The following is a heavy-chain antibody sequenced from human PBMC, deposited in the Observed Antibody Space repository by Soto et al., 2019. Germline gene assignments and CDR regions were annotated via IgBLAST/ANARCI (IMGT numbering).Heavy chain of an antibody. V-gene: IGHV4-31*03. J-gene: IGHJ6*02. Sequence: PSETVSLTCTVSGGSISSGGYYWSWIRQHPGKGLEWIGYIYYSGSTYYNPSLKSRVTISVDTSKNQFSLKLSSVTAADTAVYYCARDGRLYGMDVWGQGTTVTVSS. CDR3: ARDGRLYGMDV. CDR1: GGSISSGGYY. CDR2: IYYSGST. D-gene: IGHD3-22*01.